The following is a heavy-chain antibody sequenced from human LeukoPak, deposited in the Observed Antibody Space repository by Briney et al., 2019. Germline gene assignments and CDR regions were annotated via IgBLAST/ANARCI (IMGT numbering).Heavy chain of an antibody. CDR3: ARWGLSDAFDI. V-gene: IGHV3-13*01. CDR2: IGTAGDT. J-gene: IGHJ3*02. CDR1: GFTFSNYD. D-gene: IGHD1-26*01. Sequence: GGSLRLSCAASGFTFSNYDMHWVRQATGKGLEWVSAIGTAGDTYYPGSVKGRFTISRENAKNSLYLQMNSLRAGDTAVYYCARWGLSDAFDIWGQGTMVTVSS.